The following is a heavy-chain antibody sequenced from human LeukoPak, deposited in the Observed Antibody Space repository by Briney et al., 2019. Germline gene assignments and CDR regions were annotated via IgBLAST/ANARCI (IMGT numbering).Heavy chain of an antibody. CDR1: GFTFSNYA. CDR3: AKDRYSGRSAPEY. CDR2: ISGSGRST. D-gene: IGHD1-26*01. J-gene: IGHJ4*02. V-gene: IGHV3-23*01. Sequence: RGSLRLSCAASGFTFSNYAMSWVRQAPGMGLEWVSTISGSGRSTYYADSVKGRFTISRDKSNNTVYVQMNSLRAEDTAIYYCAKDRYSGRSAPEYWGQGTLVT.